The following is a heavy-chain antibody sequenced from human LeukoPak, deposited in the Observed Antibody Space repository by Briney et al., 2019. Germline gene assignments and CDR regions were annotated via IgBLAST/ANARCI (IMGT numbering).Heavy chain of an antibody. CDR2: ISGSGGST. CDR1: GFTFSDYY. D-gene: IGHD6-6*01. Sequence: GGSLRLSCAASGFTFSDYYMNWIRQAPGKGLEWVSAISGSGGSTYYADSVKGRFTISRDNSKNTLYLQMNSLRAKDTAVYYCAKDPDSSSPGYFDYWGQGTLVTVSS. J-gene: IGHJ4*02. CDR3: AKDPDSSSPGYFDY. V-gene: IGHV3-23*01.